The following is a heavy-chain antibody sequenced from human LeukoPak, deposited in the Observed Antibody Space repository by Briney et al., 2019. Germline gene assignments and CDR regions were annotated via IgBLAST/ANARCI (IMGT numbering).Heavy chain of an antibody. D-gene: IGHD1-26*01. CDR2: INSDGSST. V-gene: IGHV3-74*01. J-gene: IGHJ3*02. CDR3: ARYRFVVGATDSFDM. Sequence: GGSLRLSCAASGFTFSSYWMHWVRQAPGKGLVWVSRINSDGSSTSYADSVKGRFTISRDNAKNSLYLQMNSLRAEDTAVYYCARYRFVVGATDSFDMWGQGTTVTVSS. CDR1: GFTFSSYW.